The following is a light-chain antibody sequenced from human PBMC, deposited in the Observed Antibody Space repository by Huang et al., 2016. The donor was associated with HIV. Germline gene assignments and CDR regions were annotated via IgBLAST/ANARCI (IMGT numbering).Light chain of an antibody. CDR3: QQYNKWPPYT. CDR2: GAS. CDR1: ESILRN. Sequence: VMTQSPATLSVSPGERATLSCRASESILRNLAWYQQRAGQPPRLLIYGASVRLTGIPDRFSGSGSGTEFSLTISSLQSEDFAVYYCQQYNKWPPYTYGQGTKLEIK. J-gene: IGKJ2*01. V-gene: IGKV3-15*01.